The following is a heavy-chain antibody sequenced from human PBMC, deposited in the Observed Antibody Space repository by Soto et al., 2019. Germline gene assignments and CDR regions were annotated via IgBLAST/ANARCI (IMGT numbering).Heavy chain of an antibody. CDR1: GFIFSSDW. CDR2: ISHDGSNK. Sequence: GESLKISCAASGFIFSSDWMHWVRQAPGKGLEWVSVISHDGSNKYYADSVKGRFTISRDNSKNTLYLQMNSLRAEDTVVYYCAKGERIAAPALFDYWGQGTLVTVSS. CDR3: AKGERIAAPALFDY. V-gene: IGHV3-30*18. J-gene: IGHJ4*02. D-gene: IGHD6-13*01.